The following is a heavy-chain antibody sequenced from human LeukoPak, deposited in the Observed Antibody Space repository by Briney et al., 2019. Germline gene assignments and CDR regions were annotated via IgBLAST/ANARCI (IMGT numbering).Heavy chain of an antibody. CDR3: AKSMVRENWFDP. CDR2: ISGSGGST. CDR1: GFTFSSYA. V-gene: IGHV3-23*01. D-gene: IGHD3-10*01. Sequence: GGSLRLSCAASGFTFSSYAMSWLRQAPGKGLEWVSAISGSGGSTYYADSVKGRFTISRDNSKNTLYLQMNSLRAEDTAVYYCAKSMVRENWFDPWGQGTLVTVSS. J-gene: IGHJ5*02.